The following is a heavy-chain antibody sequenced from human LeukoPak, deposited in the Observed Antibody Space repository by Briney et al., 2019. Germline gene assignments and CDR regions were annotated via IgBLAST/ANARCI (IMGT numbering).Heavy chain of an antibody. CDR2: INPNSGGT. J-gene: IGHJ3*02. V-gene: IGHV1-2*02. CDR1: GYTFTGYY. D-gene: IGHD5-12*01. CDR3: ASVGDIVATTSDAFDI. Sequence: ASVKVSCKASGYTFTGYYMHWVRQAPGQGLEWMGWINPNSGGTNYAQKCQGRVTMTRDTSISTAYMELSRLRSDDTAVYYCASVGDIVATTSDAFDIWGQGTMVTVSS.